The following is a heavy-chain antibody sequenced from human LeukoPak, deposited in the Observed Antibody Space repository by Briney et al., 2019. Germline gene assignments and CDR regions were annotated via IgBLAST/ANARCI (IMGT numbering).Heavy chain of an antibody. CDR1: GFTFSGSW. Sequence: PGGSLRLSCAASGFTFSGSWMSWVRQAPGKGLEWVANIKQDGSEKYYVDSVKGRFTISRDNAKSSLYLQMNSLRIEGTAVYYCARGGAFYYGLWGQGTQATVSS. CDR3: ARGGAFYYGL. J-gene: IGHJ4*02. V-gene: IGHV3-7*05. CDR2: IKQDGSEK. D-gene: IGHD3-10*01.